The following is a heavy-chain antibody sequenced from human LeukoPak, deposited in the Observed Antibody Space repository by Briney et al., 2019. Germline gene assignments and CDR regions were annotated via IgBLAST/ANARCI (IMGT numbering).Heavy chain of an antibody. CDR3: ASELMVYAHY. CDR2: ISYDGSNK. D-gene: IGHD2-8*01. V-gene: IGHV3-30*01. Sequence: GGSLRLSCAASGFTFSSYAMHWVHQAPGKGLEWVAVISYDGSNKYYADSVKGRFTISRDNSKNTLYLQMNSLRAEDTAVYYCASELMVYAHYWGQGTLVTVSS. CDR1: GFTFSSYA. J-gene: IGHJ4*02.